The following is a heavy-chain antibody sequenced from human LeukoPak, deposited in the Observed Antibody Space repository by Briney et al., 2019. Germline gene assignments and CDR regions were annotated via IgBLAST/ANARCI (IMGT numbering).Heavy chain of an antibody. CDR1: GYSIASGYF. Sequence: SETLSLTCTVSGYSIASGYFWAWIRQPPRGGLEWLGSIYPTGTTYYNPSLESRVTLSVDAPKNQFSLNLNSLTAADTAVYYCARDPRTGFDTWGQGILLTVSS. V-gene: IGHV4-38-2*02. J-gene: IGHJ5*02. CDR3: ARDPRTGFDT. CDR2: IYPTGTT.